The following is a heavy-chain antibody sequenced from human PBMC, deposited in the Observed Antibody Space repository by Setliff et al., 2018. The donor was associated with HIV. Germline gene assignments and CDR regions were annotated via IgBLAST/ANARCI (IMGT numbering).Heavy chain of an antibody. CDR2: VDPEDGET. J-gene: IGHJ6*02. Sequence: GASVKVSCKASGYTFTDYYMHWVQQAPGKGLEWMGRVDPEDGETIYAEKFQGRVTITADTSTDTAYMELSRLRSDDTAVYYCARDWVDDSKTYGMDVWGQGTTVTVSS. D-gene: IGHD3-22*01. CDR1: GYTFTDYY. V-gene: IGHV1-69-2*01. CDR3: ARDWVDDSKTYGMDV.